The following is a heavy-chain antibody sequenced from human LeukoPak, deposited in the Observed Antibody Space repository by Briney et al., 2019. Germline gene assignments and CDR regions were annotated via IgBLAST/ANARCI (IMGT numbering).Heavy chain of an antibody. D-gene: IGHD3-10*01. CDR3: AKDLNEGVDPYYYGSGSYFY. J-gene: IGHJ4*02. CDR2: MSGSGGST. V-gene: IGHV3-23*01. CDR1: GFTFSSYA. Sequence: GGSLRLSCAASGFTFSSYAMNWVRQAPGKVLEWVTAMSGSGGSTHYADSGKGRFTISRDNSKNTLYLQMSSLRADDTAVYYCAKDLNEGVDPYYYGSGSYFYWGQGTLVTVSS.